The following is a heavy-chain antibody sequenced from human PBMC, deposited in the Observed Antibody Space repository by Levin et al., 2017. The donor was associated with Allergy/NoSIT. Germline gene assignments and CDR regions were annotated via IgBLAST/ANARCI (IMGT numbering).Heavy chain of an antibody. CDR1: GFTFSSYA. J-gene: IGHJ6*02. Sequence: GGSLRLSCAASGFTFSSYAMSWVRQAPGKGLEWVSAISGSGGSTYYADSVKGRFTISRDNSKNTLYLQMNSLRAEDTAVYYCAKVVGYCTNGVCYTVYYYYGMDVWGQGTTVTVSS. D-gene: IGHD2-8*01. V-gene: IGHV3-23*01. CDR2: ISGSGGST. CDR3: AKVVGYCTNGVCYTVYYYYGMDV.